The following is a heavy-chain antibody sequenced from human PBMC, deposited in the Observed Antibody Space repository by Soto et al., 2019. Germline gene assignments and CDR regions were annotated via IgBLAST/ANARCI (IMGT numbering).Heavy chain of an antibody. D-gene: IGHD2-2*01. CDR2: IYNSGST. V-gene: IGHV4-4*02. CDR1: SGSISSSNW. CDR3: ASLPRVVPAATSRRFSYYYMDV. J-gene: IGHJ6*03. Sequence: QVQLQESGPGLVKPSGTLSLTCAVSSGSISSSNWWSWVRQPPGKGLEWIGEIYNSGSTNYNPSLKSQVTKSVDKSKNQFSLKLSSVTAADTAVYYCASLPRVVPAATSRRFSYYYMDVWGKGTTVTVSS.